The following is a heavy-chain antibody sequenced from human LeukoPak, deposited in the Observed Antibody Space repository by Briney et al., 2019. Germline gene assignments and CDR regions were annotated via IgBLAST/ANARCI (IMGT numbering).Heavy chain of an antibody. CDR3: ARELAGPTGNWFDP. CDR2: IYTSGST. CDR1: GGSISSGSYY. V-gene: IGHV4-61*02. Sequence: PSETLSLTCTVSGGSISSGSYYWSWIRQPAGKGLEWIGRIYTSGSTNYNPSLKSRVTISVDTSKNQFSLKLSSVTAADTAVYYCARELAGPTGNWFDPWGQGTLVTVSS. D-gene: IGHD1-1*01. J-gene: IGHJ5*02.